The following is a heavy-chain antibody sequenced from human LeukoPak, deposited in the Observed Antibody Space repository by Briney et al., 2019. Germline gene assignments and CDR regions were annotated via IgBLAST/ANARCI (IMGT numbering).Heavy chain of an antibody. CDR2: INSNTGGT. Sequence: GASVKVSCKASGFTFSAYYMNWVRQAPGQGLEWMGRINSNTGGTNYAQKFQGRVTMTRDTSISTAYMELSRLRSDDTAVFYCARQRSGWSYDAFDIWGQGTMVTVSS. D-gene: IGHD6-19*01. V-gene: IGHV1-2*06. CDR1: GFTFSAYY. J-gene: IGHJ3*02. CDR3: ARQRSGWSYDAFDI.